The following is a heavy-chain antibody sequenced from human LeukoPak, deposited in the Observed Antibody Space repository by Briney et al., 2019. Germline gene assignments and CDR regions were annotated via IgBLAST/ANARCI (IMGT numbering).Heavy chain of an antibody. J-gene: IGHJ4*02. CDR2: INTGDIT. V-gene: IGHV3-23*01. Sequence: GGSLRLSCAASGCTFSTYAMTWVRQAPAKGLEWVSTINTGDITFYANSVKGRFTISRDNSKNALFLQMNSLRAEDTAIYYCVEGGFTYYDDGGQGTLVTVSS. CDR3: VEGGFTYYDD. D-gene: IGHD3-16*01. CDR1: GCTFSTYA.